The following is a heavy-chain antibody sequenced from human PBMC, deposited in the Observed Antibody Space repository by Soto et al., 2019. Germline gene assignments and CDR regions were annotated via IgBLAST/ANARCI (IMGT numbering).Heavy chain of an antibody. V-gene: IGHV4-39*01. CDR1: GGSISSSSYY. CDR2: IYYSGST. J-gene: IGHJ6*02. D-gene: IGHD6-19*01. CDR3: ARHPDYTSGWYCYYGMDV. Sequence: SETLSLTCTVSGGSISSSSYYWGWIRQPPGKGLEWIGSIYYSGSTYYNPSLKSRVTISVDTSKNQFSLKLSSVTAADTAVYYCARHPDYTSGWYCYYGMDVWGQGTTVT.